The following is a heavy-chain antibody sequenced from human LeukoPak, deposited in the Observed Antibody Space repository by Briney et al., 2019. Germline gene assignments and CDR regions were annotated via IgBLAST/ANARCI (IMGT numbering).Heavy chain of an antibody. CDR1: GFTFSSYS. Sequence: GGSLRLSCAASGFTFSSYSMTWVRQAPGKGLEWVSYISSSSSTIYYADSVKGRFTISRDNAKNSLYLQMNSLRDEDTAVYYCARCGEVFYDFFPPSGNDYWGQGTLVTVSS. V-gene: IGHV3-48*02. CDR3: ARCGEVFYDFFPPSGNDY. D-gene: IGHD3-3*01. CDR2: ISSSSSTI. J-gene: IGHJ4*02.